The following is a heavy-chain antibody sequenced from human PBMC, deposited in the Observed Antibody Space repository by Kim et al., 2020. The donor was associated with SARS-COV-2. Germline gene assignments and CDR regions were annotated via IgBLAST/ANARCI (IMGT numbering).Heavy chain of an antibody. CDR1: GYSFTSYW. CDR3: ARHSRGAYGDSGSNWFDP. D-gene: IGHD4-17*01. V-gene: IGHV5-51*01. CDR2: IYPGDSDT. J-gene: IGHJ5*02. Sequence: GESLKISCKGSGYSFTSYWIGWVRQMPGKGLEWMGIIYPGDSDTRYSPSFQGQVTISADKSISTAYLQWSSLKASDTAMYYCARHSRGAYGDSGSNWFDPWGQGTLVTVSS.